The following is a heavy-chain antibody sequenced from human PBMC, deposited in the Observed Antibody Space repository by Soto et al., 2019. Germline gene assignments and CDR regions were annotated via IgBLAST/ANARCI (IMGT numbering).Heavy chain of an antibody. J-gene: IGHJ6*03. V-gene: IGHV1-69*02. CDR2: IIPILGIA. Sequence: SVKVSCKASGGTFSSYTISWVRQAPGQGLEWMGRIIPILGIANYAQKFQGRVTITADKSTSTAYMELSSLRSEDTAVYYCASGLGAPYYYYYMDVWGKGTTVTVSS. CDR3: ASGLGAPYYYYYMDV. CDR1: GGTFSSYT. D-gene: IGHD4-17*01.